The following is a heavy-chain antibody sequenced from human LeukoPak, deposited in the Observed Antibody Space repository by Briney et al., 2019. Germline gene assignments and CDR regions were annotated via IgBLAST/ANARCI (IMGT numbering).Heavy chain of an antibody. D-gene: IGHD3-16*02. CDR2: IKEDGSEK. J-gene: IGHJ5*02. CDR1: GFIFRNYR. CDR3: ARGVIIRGRLDP. V-gene: IGHV3-7*01. Sequence: GGSLRLSCAASGFIFRNYRMSWVRQAPGKGLEWVANIKEDGSEKYYVESVKGRFTISRDNAKNSLYLQMSSLRAEDTAVYYCARGVIIRGRLDPWGQGTLVTVSS.